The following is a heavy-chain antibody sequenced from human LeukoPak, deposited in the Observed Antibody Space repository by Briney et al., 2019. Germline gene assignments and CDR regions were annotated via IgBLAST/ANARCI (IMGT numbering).Heavy chain of an antibody. D-gene: IGHD6-19*01. V-gene: IGHV4-59*01. Sequence: PSETLSLTCTVSGGSIGSYYWSWIRQPPGKGLEWIGYIYDSGSTNYNPSLKSRVTISVDTSKNQFSLKLSSVTAADTAVYYCARDLHSSGWYEMRPAGYWGQGTLVTVSS. J-gene: IGHJ4*02. CDR2: IYDSGST. CDR3: ARDLHSSGWYEMRPAGY. CDR1: GGSIGSYY.